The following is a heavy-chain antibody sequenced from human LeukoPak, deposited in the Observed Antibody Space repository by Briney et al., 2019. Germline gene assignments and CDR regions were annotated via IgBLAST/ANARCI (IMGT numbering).Heavy chain of an antibody. CDR2: ISSSGSTI. CDR1: GFTFSDYY. J-gene: IGHJ6*02. V-gene: IGHV3-11*01. Sequence: SGGSLRLSCAASGFTFSDYYMSWIRQAPGKGLEWVSYISSSGSTIYYADSVKGRFTISRDNSKNSLYLQMNSLRAEDTAVYLCASQYRIWPNMDVWGQGTTVTVYS. CDR3: ASQYRIWPNMDV. D-gene: IGHD2-15*01.